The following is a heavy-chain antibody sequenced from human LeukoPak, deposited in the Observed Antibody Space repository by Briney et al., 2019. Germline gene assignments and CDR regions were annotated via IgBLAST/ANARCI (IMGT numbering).Heavy chain of an antibody. CDR2: IGTAGDT. Sequence: GGSLRLSCAASGFTFSNHDMHWVRQATGKGLEWVSGIGTAGDTYYPGSVKGRFTISRENAKNSLYLQMNSLRAGDTAVYYCAREALAVTGTDDAFDIWGQGTMVTVSS. CDR3: AREALAVTGTDDAFDI. V-gene: IGHV3-13*01. J-gene: IGHJ3*02. CDR1: GFTFSNHD. D-gene: IGHD6-19*01.